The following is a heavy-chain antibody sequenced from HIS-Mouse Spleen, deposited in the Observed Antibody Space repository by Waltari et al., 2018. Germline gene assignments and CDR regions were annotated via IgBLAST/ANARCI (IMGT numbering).Heavy chain of an antibody. J-gene: IGHJ3*02. D-gene: IGHD3-3*01. CDR3: ARAPTGFLEWFDAFDI. V-gene: IGHV4-39*07. CDR2: IYYSGST. Sequence: QLQLQESGPGLVKPSETLSLTCTVSGCTTSRRSSHWGWIRQPPGKGLEWIGSIYYSGSTYYNPSLKSRVTISVDTSKNQFSLKLSSVTAADTAVYYCARAPTGFLEWFDAFDIWGQGTMVTVSS. CDR1: GCTTSRRSSH.